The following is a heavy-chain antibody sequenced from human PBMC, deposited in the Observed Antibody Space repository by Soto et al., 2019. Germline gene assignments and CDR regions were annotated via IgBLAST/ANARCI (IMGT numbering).Heavy chain of an antibody. J-gene: IGHJ6*02. V-gene: IGHV3-13*01. CDR1: GFTFSSYD. Sequence: XGSLRLSFAASGFTFSSYDMHWVGQATGKGLEWVSAIGTAGDTYYPGSVKGRFTISRENAKNSLYLQMNSLRAGDTAVYYCARGLEGLRGIAARPRNYYGMDVWGQGTTVTVSS. CDR3: ARGLEGLRGIAARPRNYYGMDV. CDR2: IGTAGDT. D-gene: IGHD6-6*01.